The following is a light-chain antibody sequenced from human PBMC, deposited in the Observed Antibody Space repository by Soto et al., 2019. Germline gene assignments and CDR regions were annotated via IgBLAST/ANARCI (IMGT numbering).Light chain of an antibody. J-gene: IGKJ4*01. Sequence: EIVMTQSPATLSVSPGERATLSCRASQSVTSNFAWYQQKRGQAPRLLIYGASTRATGIPARFSGGGSGTEFTLTISSLQSEDLAVYYCQQYNNWPLTFGGGTKVEIK. CDR2: GAS. V-gene: IGKV3-15*01. CDR3: QQYNNWPLT. CDR1: QSVTSN.